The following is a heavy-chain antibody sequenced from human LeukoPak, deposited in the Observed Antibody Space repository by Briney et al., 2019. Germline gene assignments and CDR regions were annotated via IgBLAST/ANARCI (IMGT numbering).Heavy chain of an antibody. CDR2: INHNGNVN. V-gene: IGHV3-7*03. CDR1: GFTFSSYW. CDR3: ARGGGLDV. D-gene: IGHD3-16*01. Sequence: GGSLRLSCAASGFTFSSYWMNWDRQAPGKGLEWVASINHNGNVNYYVDSVKGRFTISRDNAKNSLYLQMSNLRAEDTAVYFCARGGGLDVWGQGATVTVSS. J-gene: IGHJ6*02.